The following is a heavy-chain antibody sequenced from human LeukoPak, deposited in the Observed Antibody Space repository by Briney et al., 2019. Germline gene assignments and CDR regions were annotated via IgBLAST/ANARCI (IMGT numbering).Heavy chain of an antibody. J-gene: IGHJ4*02. D-gene: IGHD6-19*01. V-gene: IGHV3-9*01. CDR3: AKDNRRHYTSGPNPDSLH. Sequence: GRSLGLSCAGSGFIFNNYAMHWVRQPPGKGLEWVSGISWNSGSIDYADSVKGRFTISRDNAKNSLYLQMNSLRVEDTAFYYCAKDNRRHYTSGPNPDSLHWGQGALVTVSS. CDR2: ISWNSGSI. CDR1: GFIFNNYA.